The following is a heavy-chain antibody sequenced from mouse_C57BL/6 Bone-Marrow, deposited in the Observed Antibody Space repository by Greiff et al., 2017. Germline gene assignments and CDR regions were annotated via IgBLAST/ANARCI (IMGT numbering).Heavy chain of an antibody. Sequence: QVQLQQSGAELVQPGASVKISCKASGYAFSSYWMNWVKQRPGKGLEWIGQIYPGAGDTTYNGKFKGKATLTADQSSSPAYMQLSSLTSEDSAVYFSAYITTVVGRWYFDVWGTGTTVTVSS. CDR2: IYPGAGDT. V-gene: IGHV1-80*01. J-gene: IGHJ1*03. D-gene: IGHD1-1*01. CDR1: GYAFSSYW. CDR3: AYITTVVGRWYFDV.